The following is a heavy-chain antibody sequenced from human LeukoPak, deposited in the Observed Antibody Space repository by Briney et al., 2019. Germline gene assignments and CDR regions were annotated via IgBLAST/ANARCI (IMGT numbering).Heavy chain of an antibody. J-gene: IGHJ4*02. V-gene: IGHV3-30-3*01. CDR3: ARPGRWRELV. CDR1: GFTFSSYA. CDR2: ISYDGSNK. Sequence: GGSLRLSCAASGFTFSSYAMHWVRQAPGKGLEWVAVISYDGSNKYYADSVKGRFTISRDNSKNTLYLQMNSLRAEDTAVYYCARPGRWRELVWGQGTLVTVSS. D-gene: IGHD4-23*01.